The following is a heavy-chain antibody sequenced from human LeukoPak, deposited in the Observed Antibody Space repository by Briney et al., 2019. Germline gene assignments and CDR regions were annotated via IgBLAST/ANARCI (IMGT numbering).Heavy chain of an antibody. J-gene: IGHJ4*02. CDR2: IKLDGSEK. V-gene: IGHV3-7*03. CDR3: AREFAVPYYFDY. CDR1: GFSFSSSW. D-gene: IGHD4-17*01. Sequence: GGSLRLSCAASGFSFSSSWMSWVRQAPGKGLEWVANIKLDGSEKYFVDSVKGRFTISRDNAKNSLYLQMNSLRAEDTAVYYCAREFAVPYYFDYWDQGTLVTVSS.